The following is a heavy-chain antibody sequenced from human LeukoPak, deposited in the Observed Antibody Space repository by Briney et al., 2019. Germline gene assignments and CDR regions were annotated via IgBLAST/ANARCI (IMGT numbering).Heavy chain of an antibody. CDR1: GFTFDDYA. CDR3: AKGSRPFWSGGNLELLYYFDY. CDR2: ISWNSGSI. V-gene: IGHV3-9*01. J-gene: IGHJ4*02. D-gene: IGHD3-3*01. Sequence: GGSLRLSCAASGFTFDDYAMHWVRQAPGKGLEWVSGISWNSGSIGYADSVKGRFTISRDNAENSLYLQMNSLRAEDTALYYCAKGSRPFWSGGNLELLYYFDYWGQGTLVTVSS.